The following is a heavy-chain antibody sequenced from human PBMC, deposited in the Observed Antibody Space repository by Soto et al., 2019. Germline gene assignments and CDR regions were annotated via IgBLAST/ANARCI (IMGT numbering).Heavy chain of an antibody. J-gene: IGHJ6*02. CDR1: GYSFTSYW. CDR2: IYPGDSDT. Sequence: HGESLKISCKGSGYSFTSYWIGWVRQMPGKGLEWMGIIYPGDSDTRYSPSFQGQVTISADKSISTAYLQWSSLKASDTAMYYCASRFCGGAYRGGGYYGMDVWGQGTTVTVSS. CDR3: ASRFCGGAYRGGGYYGMDV. V-gene: IGHV5-51*01. D-gene: IGHD2-21*01.